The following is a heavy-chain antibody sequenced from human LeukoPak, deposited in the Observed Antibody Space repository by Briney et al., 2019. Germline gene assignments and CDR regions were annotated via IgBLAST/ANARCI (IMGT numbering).Heavy chain of an antibody. CDR1: GGSISSYY. CDR3: ARRPPTRDYFDY. Sequence: SETLSLTCTVSGGSISSYYWSWIRQPPGKGLEWIGYIYYSGSTNYNPSLKSRVTISVDTSKNQFSLKLSSVTAADTAVYDCARRPPTRDYFDYWGQGTLVTVSS. V-gene: IGHV4-59*08. J-gene: IGHJ4*02. D-gene: IGHD1/OR15-1a*01. CDR2: IYYSGST.